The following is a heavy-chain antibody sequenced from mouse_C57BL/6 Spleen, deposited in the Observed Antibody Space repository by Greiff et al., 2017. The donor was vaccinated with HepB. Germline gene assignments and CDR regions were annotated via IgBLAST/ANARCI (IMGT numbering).Heavy chain of an antibody. Sequence: QVQLQQPGAELVKPGASVKLSCKASGYTFTSYWMQWVKQRPGQGLEWIGEIDPSDSYTNYNQKFKGKATLTVDTSSSTAYMQLSSLTSEDSAVYYCARSDYGSYSWYFDVWGTGTTVTVSS. CDR1: GYTFTSYW. J-gene: IGHJ1*03. CDR2: IDPSDSYT. V-gene: IGHV1-50*01. D-gene: IGHD2-1*01. CDR3: ARSDYGSYSWYFDV.